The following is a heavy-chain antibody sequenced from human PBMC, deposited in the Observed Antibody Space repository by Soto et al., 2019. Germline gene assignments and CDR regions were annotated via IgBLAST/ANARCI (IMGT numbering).Heavy chain of an antibody. Sequence: ASVKGSCTASGYAFTSYAMHWVCHAPGQRLEWMGWINAGNGNTKYSQKFQGRVTITRDTSASTAYMELSSLRSEDTAVDYCARDRGVIWFGERPSPSGMDVWGQGTTVTVSS. D-gene: IGHD3-10*01. J-gene: IGHJ6*02. CDR1: GYAFTSYA. V-gene: IGHV1-3*01. CDR3: ARDRGVIWFGERPSPSGMDV. CDR2: INAGNGNT.